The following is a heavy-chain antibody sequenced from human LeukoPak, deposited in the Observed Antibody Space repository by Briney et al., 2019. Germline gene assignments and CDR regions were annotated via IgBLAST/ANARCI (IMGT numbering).Heavy chain of an antibody. CDR2: IIPIFGTA. CDR1: GGTFSSYA. J-gene: IGHJ4*02. Sequence: GASVKVSCKASGGTFSSYAISWVRQAPGQGLEWMGGIIPIFGTANYAQKFQGRVTTTADESTSTAYMELSSLRSEDTAVYYCARDRADYYDSSGDTYFDYWGQGTLVTVSS. D-gene: IGHD3-22*01. V-gene: IGHV1-69*13. CDR3: ARDRADYYDSSGDTYFDY.